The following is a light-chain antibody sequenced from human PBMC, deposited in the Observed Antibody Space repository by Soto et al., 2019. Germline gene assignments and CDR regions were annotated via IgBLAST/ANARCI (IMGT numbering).Light chain of an antibody. Sequence: SYELTQPPSVSVAPGKTARITCGGNNIGSKSVHWYQQKPGQDTVLVIYYDSDRPSGIPERFSGSSSVNTATLTISGVEAWDEADYYCQVWDSRGVVFGGGTKLTVL. J-gene: IGLJ2*01. V-gene: IGLV3-21*04. CDR2: YDS. CDR1: NIGSKS. CDR3: QVWDSRGVV.